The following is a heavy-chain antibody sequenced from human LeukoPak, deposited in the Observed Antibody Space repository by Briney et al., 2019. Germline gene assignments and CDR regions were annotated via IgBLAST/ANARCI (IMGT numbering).Heavy chain of an antibody. V-gene: IGHV3-30-3*01. J-gene: IGHJ4*02. CDR1: GFTFSSYA. D-gene: IGHD2-21*02. Sequence: PGGSLRLSCAASGFTFSSYAMHWVRQAPGKGLEWVAVISYDGSNKYYADSVKGRFTISRDNSKNTLYLQMNSLRAEDTAVYYCAKVRGGDPSFDYWGQGTLVTVSS. CDR2: ISYDGSNK. CDR3: AKVRGGDPSFDY.